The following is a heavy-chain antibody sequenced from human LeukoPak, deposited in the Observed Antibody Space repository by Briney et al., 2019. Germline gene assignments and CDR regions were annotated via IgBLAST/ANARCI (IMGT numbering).Heavy chain of an antibody. CDR3: ARDQGSVSWWDY. CDR2: ISSSSTTI. V-gene: IGHV3-48*02. Sequence: GGSLRLSCAASGFTFSTYSMNWVRKTPGKGLEWVSYISSSSTTIYYADSVKGRFTISRDNAKNSLYLQMNSLRDEDTAVYYCARDQGSVSWWDYWGQGTLVTVSS. D-gene: IGHD2-15*01. J-gene: IGHJ4*02. CDR1: GFTFSTYS.